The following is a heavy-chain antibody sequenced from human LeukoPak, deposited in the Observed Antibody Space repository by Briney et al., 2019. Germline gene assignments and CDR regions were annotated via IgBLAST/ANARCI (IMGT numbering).Heavy chain of an antibody. CDR2: INPNSGGT. CDR1: GYTFTGYY. J-gene: IGHJ4*02. CDR3: ARGSSSWYDVSASYFDY. D-gene: IGHD6-13*01. V-gene: IGHV1-2*02. Sequence: GASVKVSCKASGYTFTGYYIHWLRQAPGQGLEWMGWINPNSGGTHYAHKFQGRVTMTRDTSISTAYMELSRLRSDDTAVYYCARGSSSWYDVSASYFDYWGQGTLVTVSS.